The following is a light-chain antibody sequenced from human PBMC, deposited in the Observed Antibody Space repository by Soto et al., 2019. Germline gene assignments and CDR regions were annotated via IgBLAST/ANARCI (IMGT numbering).Light chain of an antibody. V-gene: IGLV2-11*01. CDR3: CSYAGSPRYV. CDR2: DVS. J-gene: IGLJ1*01. Sequence: QSALTQPRSVSGSLGQSVTISCTGTISDVGTYNYVSWYPQHPGKAPKVMIYDVSERPSGVPDRFSGSKSGNTASLTISGLQAEDEADYYCCSYAGSPRYVLGTGTKVTVL. CDR1: ISDVGTYNY.